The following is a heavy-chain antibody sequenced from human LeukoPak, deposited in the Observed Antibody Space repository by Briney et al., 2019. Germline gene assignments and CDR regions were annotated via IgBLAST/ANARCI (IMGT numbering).Heavy chain of an antibody. D-gene: IGHD5-12*01. CDR2: IRYAGSNK. CDR1: GFTFSSYG. V-gene: IGHV3-30*02. J-gene: IGHJ5*02. Sequence: GGSLRLSCAASGFTFSSYGMHWVRQAPGKGLEWVAFIRYAGSNKYYADSVKGRFTISRDNSKNTLYLQMNSLRAEDTAVYYCATVDTWGQGTLVTVSS. CDR3: ATVDT.